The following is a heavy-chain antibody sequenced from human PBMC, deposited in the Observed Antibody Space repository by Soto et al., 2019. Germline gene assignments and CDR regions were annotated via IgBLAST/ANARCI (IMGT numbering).Heavy chain of an antibody. D-gene: IGHD2-2*01. V-gene: IGHV3-66*01. CDR3: ARVPSSSYHYFDY. CDR1: GFTVSSYY. CDR2: IYSAGSA. J-gene: IGHJ4*02. Sequence: GGSLRLSCAASGFTVSSYYMSWVRQAPGKGLEWVSVIYSAGSADFADSVKGRFTISRDNSKNTLYLQMSSLRAEDTAVYYCARVPSSSYHYFDYWGQGTLVT.